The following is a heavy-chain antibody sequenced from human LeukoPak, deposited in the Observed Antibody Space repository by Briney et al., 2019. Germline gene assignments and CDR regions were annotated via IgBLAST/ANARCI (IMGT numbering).Heavy chain of an antibody. Sequence: SQTLSLTCTVSGGSISSGGYYWSWIRQPPGKGLEWIGEINHSGSTNYNPSLKSRVTISLDTSKNQFSLKLSSVTAADTAVYYCARVVVAATDWFDPWGLGTLVTVSS. CDR1: GGSISSGGYY. D-gene: IGHD2-15*01. J-gene: IGHJ5*02. CDR3: ARVVVAATDWFDP. CDR2: INHSGST. V-gene: IGHV4-30-2*01.